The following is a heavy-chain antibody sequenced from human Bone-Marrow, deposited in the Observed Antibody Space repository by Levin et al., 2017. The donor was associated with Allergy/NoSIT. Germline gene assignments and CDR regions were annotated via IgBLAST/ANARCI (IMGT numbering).Heavy chain of an antibody. CDR1: GFPFDDYA. CDR2: INWNSGTK. Sequence: HPGGSLRLSCAASGFPFDDYAIHWVRQGPGKGLEWVSGINWNSGTKGYADSVKGRFTISRDNARNSLYLQMNSLITEDTALYYCAKARTVVAFHDACDIWGQGTMVTVSS. CDR3: AKARTVVAFHDACDI. J-gene: IGHJ3*02. V-gene: IGHV3-9*01. D-gene: IGHD3-22*01.